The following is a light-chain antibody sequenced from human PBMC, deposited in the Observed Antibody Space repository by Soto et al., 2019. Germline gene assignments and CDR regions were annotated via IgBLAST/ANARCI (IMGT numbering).Light chain of an antibody. Sequence: DTVLTQSPGPLSLSPGERATLSCRASQNVDSTYLAWYQQKPGQAPRLVIYGSTRRAPGVPDRFSGSGSGTDFTLTISRLDPEDFAVYYCQQYGNSPITFGQGTRLEIK. CDR1: QNVDSTY. J-gene: IGKJ5*01. CDR3: QQYGNSPIT. V-gene: IGKV3-20*01. CDR2: GST.